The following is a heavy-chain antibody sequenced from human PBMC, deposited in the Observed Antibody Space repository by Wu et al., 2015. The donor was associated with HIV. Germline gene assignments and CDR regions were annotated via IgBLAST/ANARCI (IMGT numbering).Heavy chain of an antibody. CDR2: INPNSGGT. CDR1: GYTLTELS. Sequence: QVQLVQSGAEVKKPGSSVKVSCKVSGYTLTELSVHWVRQAPGQGLEWMGWINPNSGGTNYAQKFQGRVTMTRDTSISTAYMELSRLRSDDTAVYYCARGRDIVVVPAAIPAYGMDVVGPRDHGHRLL. J-gene: IGHJ6*02. CDR3: ARGRDIVVVPAAIPAYGMDV. D-gene: IGHD2-2*01. V-gene: IGHV1-2*02.